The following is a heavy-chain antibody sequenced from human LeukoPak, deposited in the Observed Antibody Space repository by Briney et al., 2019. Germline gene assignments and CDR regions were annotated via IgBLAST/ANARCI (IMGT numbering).Heavy chain of an antibody. CDR1: GGSISSYY. D-gene: IGHD6-13*01. V-gene: IGHV4-59*01. CDR2: IYYSGST. CDR3: ARDGASSWYRYFDC. J-gene: IGHJ4*02. Sequence: SETLSLTCTVSGGSISSYYWSWIRQPPGKGLEWIGYIYYSGSTNYNPSLKSRVTISVDTSKNQFSLKLSSVTAADTAVYYCARDGASSWYRYFDCWGQGTLVTVSS.